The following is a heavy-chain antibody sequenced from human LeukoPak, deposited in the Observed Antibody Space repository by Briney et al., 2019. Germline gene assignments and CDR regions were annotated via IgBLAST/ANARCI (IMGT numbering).Heavy chain of an antibody. D-gene: IGHD3-9*01. CDR2: IYPGDSDT. V-gene: IGHV5-51*01. CDR1: GYSFTSYW. CDR3: ARPSRPYDILTGYYIHYYYGMDV. J-gene: IGHJ6*02. Sequence: GESLKISCKGSGYSFTSYWIGWVRQMPGKGLEWMGIIYPGDSDTRYSPSFQGQVTISADKSISTAYLQWSSLKASDTAMYYCARPSRPYDILTGYYIHYYYGMDVWGQGTTVTASS.